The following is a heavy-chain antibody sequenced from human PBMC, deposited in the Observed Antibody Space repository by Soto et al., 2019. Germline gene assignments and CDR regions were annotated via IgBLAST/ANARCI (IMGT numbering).Heavy chain of an antibody. J-gene: IGHJ4*02. D-gene: IGHD6-13*01. CDR1: GFSISDFY. Sequence: GGSLRLSCAASGFSISDFYMSWIRQAPGKGLEWISYISSSGSHTPYADSVKGRFTISRDNAKNSVYLQMNSLRAEDTAVYYCARVGSTSAAGVLDYWGLGTLVTVSS. CDR2: ISSSGSHT. CDR3: ARVGSTSAAGVLDY. V-gene: IGHV3-11*06.